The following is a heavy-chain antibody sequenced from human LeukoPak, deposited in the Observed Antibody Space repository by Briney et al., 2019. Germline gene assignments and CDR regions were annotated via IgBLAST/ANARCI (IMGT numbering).Heavy chain of an antibody. V-gene: IGHV3-43*02. J-gene: IGHJ6*02. Sequence: GGSLRLSCAASGFTFHAFEMHWVRQAPGKGLEWVSLIKSDGGKTDYADSVRGRFTISRDNGKTSLYLQMNSLRSEDTALYYCATWAFYHGLDVWGQGTTVTVSS. CDR1: GFTFHAFE. CDR3: ATWAFYHGLDV. D-gene: IGHD1-26*01. CDR2: IKSDGGKT.